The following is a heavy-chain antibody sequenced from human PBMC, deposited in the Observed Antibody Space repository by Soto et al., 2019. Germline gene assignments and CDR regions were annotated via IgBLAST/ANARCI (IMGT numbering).Heavy chain of an antibody. D-gene: IGHD1-26*01. CDR1: GFSLNTSGVG. CDR2: IYWDDDK. CDR3: AHTEVVGATFSY. Sequence: QITLKESGPTLVKPTQTLTLTCTFSGFSLNTSGVGVGWIRQSPGKALEWLAFIYWDDDKRYSPSLKSRLTITKDTSKNKVVLSMTNMDPVDTATYYCAHTEVVGATFSYWGQGTLVTVSS. J-gene: IGHJ4*02. V-gene: IGHV2-5*02.